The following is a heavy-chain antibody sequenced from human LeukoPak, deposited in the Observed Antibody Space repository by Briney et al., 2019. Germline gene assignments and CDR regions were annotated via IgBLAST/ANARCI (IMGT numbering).Heavy chain of an antibody. Sequence: GGSLRLSCAASGFTFSSNWMHWVRQIPGEGLVWISQINGDGSSSGHADFVEGRLTISRDNAKNTLYLQMNSLRAEDTAVYYCAKGGERGSLDIWGQGTMVTVSS. CDR2: INGDGSSS. CDR1: GFTFSSNW. D-gene: IGHD3-16*01. V-gene: IGHV3-74*01. CDR3: AKGGERGSLDI. J-gene: IGHJ3*02.